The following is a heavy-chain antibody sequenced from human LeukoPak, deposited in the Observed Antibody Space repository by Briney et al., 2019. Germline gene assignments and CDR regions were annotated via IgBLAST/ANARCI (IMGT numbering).Heavy chain of an antibody. D-gene: IGHD3-3*01. Sequence: PSETLSLTCTVSGGSISSYYWSWIWQPPGKGLEWIGYIYYSGSTNYNPSLKSRVTSSVDTSKNQFSLKLSSVTAADTAVYYCARDGVVTNYYFDYWGQGTRVTVSS. V-gene: IGHV4-59*12. J-gene: IGHJ4*02. CDR3: ARDGVVTNYYFDY. CDR2: IYYSGST. CDR1: GGSISSYY.